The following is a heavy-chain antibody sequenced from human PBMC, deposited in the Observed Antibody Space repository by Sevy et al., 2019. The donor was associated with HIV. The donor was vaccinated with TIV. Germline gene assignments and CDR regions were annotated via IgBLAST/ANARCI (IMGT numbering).Heavy chain of an antibody. CDR2: ISGLSNYI. V-gene: IGHV3-21*01. J-gene: IGHJ3*01. CDR3: AGGVRTYDAFDL. CDR1: GFTFSDYN. Sequence: GGSLRLSCAASGFTFSDYNMNWVRQAPGKGLEWVSYISGLSNYIYYADSVKVRFSISRDNAKNSLCLQMNSLRAEDTALYYCAGGVRTYDAFDLWGQGTMVTVSS. D-gene: IGHD6-6*01.